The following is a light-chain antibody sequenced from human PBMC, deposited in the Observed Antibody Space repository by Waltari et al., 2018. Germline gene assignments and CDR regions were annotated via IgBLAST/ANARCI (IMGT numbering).Light chain of an antibody. CDR1: SSDIGFYNY. CDR2: DVL. J-gene: IGLJ3*02. Sequence: QSALTQPASVSGSLGQSITISCTGTSSDIGFYNYVSWYQQHPGKATKLIIYDVLKWPSGVSSLISGSKSGNTASLTISGLQAEDEADYYCNSYTGYYAWVFGGGTKLTVL. CDR3: NSYTGYYAWV. V-gene: IGLV2-14*01.